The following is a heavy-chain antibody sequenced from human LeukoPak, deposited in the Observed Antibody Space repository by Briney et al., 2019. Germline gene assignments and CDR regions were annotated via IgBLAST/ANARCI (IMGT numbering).Heavy chain of an antibody. V-gene: IGHV3-7*01. D-gene: IGHD6-19*01. Sequence: GGSLRLSCAASGFTFSSYSMNWVRQAPGKGLEWVASIKEDGSENYYVDTVKGRFTISRDNAKNSLYLQMNSLRAEDTAMYYCASSGWYSTPNWFDPWGQGTLVIVSS. J-gene: IGHJ5*02. CDR3: ASSGWYSTPNWFDP. CDR2: IKEDGSEN. CDR1: GFTFSSYS.